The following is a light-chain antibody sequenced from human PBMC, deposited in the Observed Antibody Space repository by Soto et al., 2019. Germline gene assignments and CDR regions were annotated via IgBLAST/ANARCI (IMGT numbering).Light chain of an antibody. V-gene: IGKV1-5*03. J-gene: IGKJ2*03. CDR2: EAS. Sequence: IQMTQSPSTLSASVVERVAIACRASQNISKYLAWYQQKPGKAPKFLMNEASTLGSGVPARFSGSASATEFTLTISGLQPDDFAPYYCQESASYPYSFAQVSNVDVK. CDR3: QESASYPYS. CDR1: QNISKY.